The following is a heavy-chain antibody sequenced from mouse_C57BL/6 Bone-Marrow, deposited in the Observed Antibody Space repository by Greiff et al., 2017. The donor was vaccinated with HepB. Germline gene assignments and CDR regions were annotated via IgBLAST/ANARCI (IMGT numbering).Heavy chain of an antibody. CDR3: TTEEFPVFDY. J-gene: IGHJ2*01. CDR1: GFNIKDDY. CDR2: IYPENGDT. V-gene: IGHV14-4*01. Sequence: EVQLVESGAELVRPGASVKLSCTASGFNIKDDYMHWVKQRPEQGLEWIGWIYPENGDTEYATKFQGKATITADKSSNTAYLQLSSLTSEDTAVYYCTTEEFPVFDYCGQGTTLTVSS.